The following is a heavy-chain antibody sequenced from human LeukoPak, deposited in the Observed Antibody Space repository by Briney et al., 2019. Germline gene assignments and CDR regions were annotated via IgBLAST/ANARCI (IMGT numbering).Heavy chain of an antibody. Sequence: PGGSLRLSCAASGFTASSNYMSWVRQAPGKGLEWVSVIYSGGSTYYADSVKGRFTISRDNSKNTLYLQMNSLRAEDTAVYYCAREGVYYDSSGYYSDYWGQGILVTVSS. CDR3: AREGVYYDSSGYYSDY. CDR1: GFTASSNY. J-gene: IGHJ4*02. V-gene: IGHV3-66*01. CDR2: IYSGGST. D-gene: IGHD3-22*01.